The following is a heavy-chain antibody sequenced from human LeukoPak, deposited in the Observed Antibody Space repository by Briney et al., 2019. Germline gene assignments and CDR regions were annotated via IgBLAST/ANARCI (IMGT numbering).Heavy chain of an antibody. D-gene: IGHD3-22*01. V-gene: IGHV4-59*01. CDR2: IYYSGTT. J-gene: IGHJ3*02. Sequence: PSETLSLTCTVSGGSINSYYWSWIRQPPGKGLEWIGFIYYSGTTNYNPSLKSRVTISVDTSNNQFSLKLSSVTAADTAVYYCAREDYYDSSGYYTDAFDIWGQGTMVTVSS. CDR1: GGSINSYY. CDR3: AREDYYDSSGYYTDAFDI.